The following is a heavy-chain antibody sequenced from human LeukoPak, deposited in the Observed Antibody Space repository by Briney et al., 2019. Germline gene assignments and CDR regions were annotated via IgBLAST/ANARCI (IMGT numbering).Heavy chain of an antibody. Sequence: SGGSLRLSCAASGFTFSSYGMHWVRQAPGKWLDWVAYIRNDASNTYYADSVKGRFSISRDNSENTVYLQMNSLIPEDTAVYYCAKRAGSAWSAGAWGQGTLVTVSS. CDR3: AKRAGSAWSAGA. D-gene: IGHD3-10*01. V-gene: IGHV3-30*02. CDR2: IRNDASNT. J-gene: IGHJ5*02. CDR1: GFTFSSYG.